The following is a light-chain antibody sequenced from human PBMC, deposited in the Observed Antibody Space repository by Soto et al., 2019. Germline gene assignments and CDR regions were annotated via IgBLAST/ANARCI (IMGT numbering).Light chain of an antibody. CDR3: QQYNNWPQT. J-gene: IGKJ1*01. CDR1: QSVAGN. V-gene: IGKV3-15*01. Sequence: EIVMTQSPATLSVSPGERATLSCRASQSVAGNLAWYQQKPGQAPRLLIYGASTRATGIPARFSGSGSGTEFTLTISSLQSEAFAVYYCQQYNNWPQTFGQGTKVEIK. CDR2: GAS.